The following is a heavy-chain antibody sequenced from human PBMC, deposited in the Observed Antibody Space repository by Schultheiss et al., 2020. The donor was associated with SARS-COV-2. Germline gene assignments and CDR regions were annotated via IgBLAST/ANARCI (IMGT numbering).Heavy chain of an antibody. CDR3: ARDSFAGQPDY. D-gene: IGHD1-14*01. CDR1: GGTFSSYA. Sequence: ASVKVSCKASGGTFSSYAISWVRQATGQGLEWMGWMNPNSGNTGYAQKFQGRVTITRNTSISTAYMELSSLRSEDTAVYYCARDSFAGQPDYWGQGTLVTVSS. CDR2: MNPNSGNT. V-gene: IGHV1-8*03. J-gene: IGHJ4*02.